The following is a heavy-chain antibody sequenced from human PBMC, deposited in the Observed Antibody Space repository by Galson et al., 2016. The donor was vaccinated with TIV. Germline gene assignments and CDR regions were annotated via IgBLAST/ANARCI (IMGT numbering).Heavy chain of an antibody. CDR2: IIPLFRTT. CDR3: ASDRNTAFDTYHYYYGMDV. D-gene: IGHD5-18*01. J-gene: IGHJ6*02. V-gene: IGHV1-69*13. Sequence: SVKVSCKASGDTISSYVFNWVRLAPGQGLEWMGGIIPLFRTTNYAQQFQGRVTITADESTNTAYMESNSLRSGDTAVYYCASDRNTAFDTYHYYYGMDVWGQGTTVTVS. CDR1: GDTISSYV.